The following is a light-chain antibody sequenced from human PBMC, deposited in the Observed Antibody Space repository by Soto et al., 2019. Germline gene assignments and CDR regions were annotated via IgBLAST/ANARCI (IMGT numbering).Light chain of an antibody. Sequence: QSVLTQPASVSGSPGQSITISCTGTSSDVGSYKFVSWYQQHPGKAPKLIIYEGDNRPSGISNRFSGSKSGDTASLTISGLQAEDEADYYCCSYAGSSTFDVLFGGGTQLTVL. CDR2: EGD. CDR3: CSYAGSSTFDVL. CDR1: SSDVGSYKF. V-gene: IGLV2-23*03. J-gene: IGLJ3*02.